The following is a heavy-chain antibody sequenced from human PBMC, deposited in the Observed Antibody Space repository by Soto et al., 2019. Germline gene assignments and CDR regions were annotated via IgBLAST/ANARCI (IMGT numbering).Heavy chain of an antibody. D-gene: IGHD2-2*01. Sequence: PGGSLRLSCAASGFTFSSYAMSWVRQAPGKGLEWVSAISGSGGSTYYADSVKGRFTISRDNSKNTLYLQMNRLRAEDTAVYYCAKAGYCSSTSCYPDAFDIWGQGTMVTVSS. CDR2: ISGSGGST. CDR1: GFTFSSYA. V-gene: IGHV3-23*01. CDR3: AKAGYCSSTSCYPDAFDI. J-gene: IGHJ3*02.